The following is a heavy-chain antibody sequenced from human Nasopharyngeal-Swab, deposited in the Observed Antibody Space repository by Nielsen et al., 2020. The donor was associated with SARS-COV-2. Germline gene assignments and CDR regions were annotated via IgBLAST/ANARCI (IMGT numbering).Heavy chain of an antibody. CDR1: GYTFTSYG. J-gene: IGHJ6*03. D-gene: IGHD6-19*01. CDR2: ISAYNGNT. Sequence: ASVQVSCKASGYTFTSYGISWVRQAPGQGLEWMGWISAYNGNTNYAQKLQGRVTMTTDTSTSSAYMELRSLRSDDTAVYYCARDGGAVAGTLYHYYYMDVWGTGTTVTVSS. CDR3: ARDGGAVAGTLYHYYYMDV. V-gene: IGHV1-18*04.